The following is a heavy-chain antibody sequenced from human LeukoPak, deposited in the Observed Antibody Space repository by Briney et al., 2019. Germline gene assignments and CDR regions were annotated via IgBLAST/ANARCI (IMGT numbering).Heavy chain of an antibody. Sequence: KPGGSLRLSCAAPGFTFSDYILNWARQAPGKGLEWVSYISGSSNYIYYADTVKGRFTISRDNAKNSLYLQMNSLKAEDTAVYYCARECMDTTMVDAFDIWGQGTMVTVSS. J-gene: IGHJ3*02. V-gene: IGHV3-21*01. CDR1: GFTFSDYI. CDR3: ARECMDTTMVDAFDI. D-gene: IGHD5-18*01. CDR2: ISGSSNYI.